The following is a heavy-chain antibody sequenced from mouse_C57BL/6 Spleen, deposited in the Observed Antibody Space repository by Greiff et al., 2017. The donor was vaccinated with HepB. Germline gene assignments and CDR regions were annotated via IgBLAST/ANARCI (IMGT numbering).Heavy chain of an antibody. D-gene: IGHD2-1*01. V-gene: IGHV5-4*01. CDR1: GFTFSSYA. CDR2: ISDGGSYT. CDR3: ARDYGNYVTYFDY. J-gene: IGHJ2*01. Sequence: DVKLVESGGGLVKPGGSLKLSCAASGFTFSSYAMSWVRQTPEKRLEWVATISDGGSYTYYPDNVKGRFTISRDNAKNNLYLQMSHLKSEDTAMYYCARDYGNYVTYFDYWGQGTTLTVSS.